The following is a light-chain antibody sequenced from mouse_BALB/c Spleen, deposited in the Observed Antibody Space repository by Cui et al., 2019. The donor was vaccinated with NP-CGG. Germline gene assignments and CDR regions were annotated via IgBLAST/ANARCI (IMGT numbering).Light chain of an antibody. CDR1: TGAVTSSNY. V-gene: IGLV1*01. Sequence: QAVVTHASAPTTSPGETVTLTCRSSTGAVTSSNYANWVQEKPDHLFTGLIGGTNNRAPGVPARFSGSLIGYKAALTITGAQTEDEAIYFCALWYSNHWVFGGGTKLTVL. CDR2: GTN. J-gene: IGLJ1*01. CDR3: ALWYSNHWV.